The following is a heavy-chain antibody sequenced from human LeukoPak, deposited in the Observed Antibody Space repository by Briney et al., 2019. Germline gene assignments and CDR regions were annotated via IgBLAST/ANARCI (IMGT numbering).Heavy chain of an antibody. Sequence: SETLSLTCTVSGGSISSYYWSWIRQPPGKGLEWIGYIYYSGSTNYNPSLKSRVTISVDTSKNQFSLKLSSVAAADTAVYYCARVTQQLVGLAFDIWGQGTIVTVSS. CDR3: ARVTQQLVGLAFDI. CDR2: IYYSGST. V-gene: IGHV4-59*01. D-gene: IGHD6-13*01. CDR1: GGSISSYY. J-gene: IGHJ3*02.